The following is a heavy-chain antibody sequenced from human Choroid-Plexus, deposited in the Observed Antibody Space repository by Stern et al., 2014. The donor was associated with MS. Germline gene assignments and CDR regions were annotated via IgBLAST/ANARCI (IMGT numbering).Heavy chain of an antibody. V-gene: IGHV3-30*18. J-gene: IGHJ2*01. Sequence: QVQLVESGGGVVQPGRPLRLSCVASGFTFGSCAMHWVRKAPGKGLEWVAGVSYDGSNKYYADSVKGRFTISRDNSQNTLYMQMSSLRPEDTAVYYCAKDRQYLTYF. CDR1: GFTFGSCA. CDR3: AKDRQYLTYF. CDR2: VSYDGSNK. D-gene: IGHD2/OR15-2a*01.